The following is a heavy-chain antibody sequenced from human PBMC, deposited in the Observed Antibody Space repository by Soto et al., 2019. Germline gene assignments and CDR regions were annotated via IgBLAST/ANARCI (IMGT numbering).Heavy chain of an antibody. Sequence: SETLSLTCTVSGGSISSYTYYWGWIRQPPGKGLEWIGSMFYGGSAYYNPSLKSRLTVSVDTSKDQFSLKLSSVTAADTAVYYCARGYGVWIPAAMYPYWFDPWGQGTLVTVSS. D-gene: IGHD2-2*01. CDR3: ARGYGVWIPAAMYPYWFDP. V-gene: IGHV4-39*02. J-gene: IGHJ5*02. CDR1: GGSISSYTYY. CDR2: MFYGGSA.